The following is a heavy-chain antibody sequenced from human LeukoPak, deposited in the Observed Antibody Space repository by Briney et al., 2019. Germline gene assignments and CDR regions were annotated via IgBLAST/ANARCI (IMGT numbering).Heavy chain of an antibody. CDR3: VKPTRSGYYTAFFN. V-gene: IGHV2-5*04. CDR1: GFSLSTSGVA. D-gene: IGHD3-3*01. CDR2: IYYDDDK. Sequence: GSGPTLVKPTQTLTLTCTFSGFSLSTSGVAVGWVRQSPGKALEWLAIIYYDDDKNYSPSLKRRLTITKDTSKNQVFLTMTNVDPVDTGTYFCVKPTRSGYYTAFFNWGQGTLVTVSS. J-gene: IGHJ4*02.